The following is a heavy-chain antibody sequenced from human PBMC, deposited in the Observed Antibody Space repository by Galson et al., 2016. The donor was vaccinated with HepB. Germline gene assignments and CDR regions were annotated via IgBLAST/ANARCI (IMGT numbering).Heavy chain of an antibody. CDR2: IDWDDDK. J-gene: IGHJ4*02. CDR3: ARTKRYSSGYYYSDY. Sequence: PALVKPTQTLTLTCTFSGFSLSTGAMCVSWIRQPPGKALEWLARIDWDDDKYYSTSLKTRLTISKDTSKNQVVLRMTNMDPVDTATYFCARTKRYSSGYYYSDYWGQATLASVSS. V-gene: IGHV2-70*11. D-gene: IGHD3-22*01. CDR1: GFSLSTGAMC.